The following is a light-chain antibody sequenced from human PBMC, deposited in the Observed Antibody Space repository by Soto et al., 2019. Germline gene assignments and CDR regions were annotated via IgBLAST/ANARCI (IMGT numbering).Light chain of an antibody. V-gene: IGKV3-15*01. CDR3: QQYNDWRRT. CDR1: QGVSSN. CDR2: GAS. Sequence: EVVMTQSPATLSVSPGERATLSCRASQGVSSNLAWYQQKPGQAPRLLIFGASTRATGIPARFSGSGSGTEFTLTISSLQSEDFAVYYCQQYNDWRRTFGQGTKVDIK. J-gene: IGKJ1*01.